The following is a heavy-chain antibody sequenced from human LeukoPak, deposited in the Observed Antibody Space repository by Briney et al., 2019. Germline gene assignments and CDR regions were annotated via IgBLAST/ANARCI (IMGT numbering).Heavy chain of an antibody. J-gene: IGHJ6*02. Sequence: PGGSLRLSCAASGFTFSSYSMNWVRQAPGKGLEWVSSISSSSSYIYYADSVKGRFTISRDNAKNSLYLQMNSLRAEDTAVYYCARDGVAYYYYYYGMDVWGQGTTVTVSS. D-gene: IGHD3-3*01. V-gene: IGHV3-21*01. CDR1: GFTFSSYS. CDR3: ARDGVAYYYYYYGMDV. CDR2: ISSSSSYI.